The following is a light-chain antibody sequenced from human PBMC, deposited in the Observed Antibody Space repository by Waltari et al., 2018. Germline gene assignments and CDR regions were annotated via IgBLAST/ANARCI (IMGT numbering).Light chain of an antibody. Sequence: QSALTQPASVSGSPGQSITISCTGTSSDVGSYNLVSWYQQHPGKVPKLLIYEDSKRRSGLSNRFSGSKSGNTASLTISGLQAEDEADYYCCSYAAGGSSVLFGGGTKLTVL. CDR3: CSYAAGGSSVL. J-gene: IGLJ2*01. CDR1: SSDVGSYNL. V-gene: IGLV2-23*01. CDR2: EDS.